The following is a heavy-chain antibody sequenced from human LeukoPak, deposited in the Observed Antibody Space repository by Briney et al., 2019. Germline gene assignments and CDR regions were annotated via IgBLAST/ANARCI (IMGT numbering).Heavy chain of an antibody. CDR3: ARDTYYYGSGEAFDY. J-gene: IGHJ4*02. CDR2: IIPILGIA. Sequence: SVKVSRKASGGTFSSYAISWVRQAPGQGLEWMGRIIPILGIANYAQKFQGRVTITADKSTSTAYMELSSLRSEDTAVYYCARDTYYYGSGEAFDYWGQETLVTVSS. CDR1: GGTFSSYA. D-gene: IGHD3-10*01. V-gene: IGHV1-69*04.